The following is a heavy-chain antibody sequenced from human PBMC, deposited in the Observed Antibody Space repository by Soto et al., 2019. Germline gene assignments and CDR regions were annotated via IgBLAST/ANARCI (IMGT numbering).Heavy chain of an antibody. CDR3: ARSVDDYGDYVLDY. CDR1: EFTFSNYA. Sequence: PGGSLRLSCAASEFTFSNYAMHWVRQAPGRGLEWVSSISRGSGYIYYADSVRGRFTISRDNAKNSLYLQMNSLRAEDTAVYYCARSVDDYGDYVLDYWGQGTLVTVSS. J-gene: IGHJ4*02. V-gene: IGHV3-21*01. D-gene: IGHD4-17*01. CDR2: ISRGSGYI.